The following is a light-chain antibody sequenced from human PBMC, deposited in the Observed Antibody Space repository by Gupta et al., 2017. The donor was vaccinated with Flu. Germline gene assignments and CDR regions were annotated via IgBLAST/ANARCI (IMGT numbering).Light chain of an antibody. Sequence: RVTISCSGSSSNIGSNYLDWYQPVPGRAPTLLIYTDDQRPSGIPGRFSGSKSGTSGSLAISGLRSEDEADYFCAARDDNLDGWVFGGGTKLTVL. CDR2: TDD. CDR3: AARDDNLDGWV. J-gene: IGLJ3*02. V-gene: IGLV1-47*01. CDR1: SSNIGSNY.